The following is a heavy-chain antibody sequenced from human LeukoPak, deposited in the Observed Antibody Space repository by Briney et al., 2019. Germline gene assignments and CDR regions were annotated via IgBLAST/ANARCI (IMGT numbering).Heavy chain of an antibody. CDR3: AISGRYGAPFDY. D-gene: IGHD4/OR15-4a*01. J-gene: IGHJ4*02. CDR2: IYYSGVT. V-gene: IGHV4-59*01. CDR1: GGSINSYY. Sequence: SETLSLTCTVSGGSINSYYWSWIRQPPGKGLEWIGYIYYSGVTNYNPSLKSRVTISVDTSKNQFSLKLSSVTAADTAVCYCAISGRYGAPFDYWGQGTLVTVSS.